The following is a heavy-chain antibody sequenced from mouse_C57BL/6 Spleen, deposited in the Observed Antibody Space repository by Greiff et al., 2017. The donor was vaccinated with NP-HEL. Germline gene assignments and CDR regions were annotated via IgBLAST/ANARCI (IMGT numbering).Heavy chain of an antibody. Sequence: EVHLVESGPGLVKPSQSLSLTCSVTGYSITSGYYWNWIRQFPGNKLEWMGYISYDGSNNYNPSLKNRISITRDTSKNQFFLKLNSVTTEDTATYYCARDHGNYVVWFAYWGQGTLVTVSA. J-gene: IGHJ3*01. V-gene: IGHV3-6*01. CDR1: GYSITSGYY. CDR3: ARDHGNYVVWFAY. CDR2: ISYDGSN. D-gene: IGHD2-1*01.